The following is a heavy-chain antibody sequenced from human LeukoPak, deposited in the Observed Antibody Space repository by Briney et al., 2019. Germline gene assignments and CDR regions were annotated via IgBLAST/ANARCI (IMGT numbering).Heavy chain of an antibody. CDR1: GFTFSTYA. D-gene: IGHD1-26*01. CDR3: AKDHLVGALYYFDY. CDR2: ISASGDAT. V-gene: IGHV3-23*01. J-gene: IGHJ4*02. Sequence: PGGSLRLSCAASGFTFSTYAMSWVRQAPGKGLEWASGISASGDATYYADSVKGRFTISRDNSKNTLYLQMSSLRAEDTAIYYCAKDHLVGALYYFDYWGQGALVTVSS.